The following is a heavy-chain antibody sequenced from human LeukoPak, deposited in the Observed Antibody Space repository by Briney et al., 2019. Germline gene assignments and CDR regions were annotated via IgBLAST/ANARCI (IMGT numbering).Heavy chain of an antibody. J-gene: IGHJ4*02. Sequence: GGSLRLSCAAFGFSFGSYGMHWVRQAPGKGLEWVTFIRYDGSNKYYADSVKGRFTISRDNSKNTLYLQMNSLRTEDTAVYYCAKDSSGSSWYWDYWGQGTRVTVSS. D-gene: IGHD6-13*01. CDR1: GFSFGSYG. CDR3: AKDSSGSSWYWDY. V-gene: IGHV3-30*02. CDR2: IRYDGSNK.